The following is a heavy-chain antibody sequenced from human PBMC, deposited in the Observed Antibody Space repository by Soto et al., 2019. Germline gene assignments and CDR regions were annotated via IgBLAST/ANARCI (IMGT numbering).Heavy chain of an antibody. CDR3: ARGGPYCSGGSCYHDYFDD. Sequence: SETLSLTCTVSGGSISNYYWSWIRQPPGKGLEWIGEINHSGSTNYNPSLKSRVTISVDTSKNQFSLKLSSVTAADTAVYYCARGGPYCSGGSCYHDYFDDWGQGTLVTVSS. V-gene: IGHV4-34*01. J-gene: IGHJ4*02. CDR2: INHSGST. D-gene: IGHD2-15*01. CDR1: GGSISNYY.